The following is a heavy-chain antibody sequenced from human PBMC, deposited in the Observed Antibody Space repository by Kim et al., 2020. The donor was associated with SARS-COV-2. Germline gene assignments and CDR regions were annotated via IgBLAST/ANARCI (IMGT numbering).Heavy chain of an antibody. Sequence: GGSLRLSCAASGFVFSGSAIHWIRQASGKVLEWVGHIRSKTNNFATEYAASVKGRFTISRDDSKNTAYLQMNSLESEDTAMYYCTRHRRTNRGYDLFDYWGQGVLVSVSS. CDR2: IRSKTNNFAT. CDR3: TRHRRTNRGYDLFDY. CDR1: GFVFSGSA. J-gene: IGHJ4*02. D-gene: IGHD5-12*01. V-gene: IGHV3-73*01.